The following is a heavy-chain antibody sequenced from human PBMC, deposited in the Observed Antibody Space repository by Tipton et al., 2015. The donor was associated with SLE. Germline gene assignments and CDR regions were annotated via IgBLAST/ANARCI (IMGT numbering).Heavy chain of an antibody. CDR1: GGSFSGYY. CDR2: INHSGSI. J-gene: IGHJ6*02. Sequence: TLSLTCAVYGGSFSGYYWSWIRQPPGKGLEWIGEINHSGSINYNPSLKSRVTISVDTSKNQFSLKLSSVTAADTAVYYCARHPDGYYYYYGLDVWGQGTTVTVSS. D-gene: IGHD5-24*01. V-gene: IGHV4-34*01. CDR3: ARHPDGYYYYYGLDV.